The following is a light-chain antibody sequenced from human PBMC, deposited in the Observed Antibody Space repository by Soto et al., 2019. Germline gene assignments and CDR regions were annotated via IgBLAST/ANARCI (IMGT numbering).Light chain of an antibody. CDR3: QQYSDWPR. CDR2: GAS. CDR1: QSVSSK. J-gene: IGKJ2*03. V-gene: IGKV3-15*01. Sequence: EIVMTQSPATLSVSPGERVTLSCRASQSVSSKLAWYQQKPGQAPRLLIYGASTRATGIPARFSGSGSGTDFTLTISSLQSEDFALYYCQQYSDWPRFGQGTKLEIK.